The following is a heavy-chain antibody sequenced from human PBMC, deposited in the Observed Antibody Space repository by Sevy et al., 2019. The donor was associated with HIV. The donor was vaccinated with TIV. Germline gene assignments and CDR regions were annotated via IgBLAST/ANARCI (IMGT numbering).Heavy chain of an antibody. CDR2: IRTKAYGGTT. J-gene: IGHJ4*02. CDR1: GFTFGDYA. Sequence: GGSLRLSCTASGFTFGDYAMNWFRQAPGKGLEWVGFIRTKAYGGTTEYAASVKGRFTISIDDSKSIAYLQMNSLKTEDTAVYYCTRGRYTYVPFDYWGQGTLVTVSS. V-gene: IGHV3-49*03. CDR3: TRGRYTYVPFDY. D-gene: IGHD3-10*02.